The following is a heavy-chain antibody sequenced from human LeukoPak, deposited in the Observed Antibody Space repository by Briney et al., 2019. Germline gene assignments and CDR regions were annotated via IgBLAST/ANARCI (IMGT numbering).Heavy chain of an antibody. V-gene: IGHV4-59*01. Sequence: SETLSLTCTVSGGSISYYYWSWIRQPPGKGLEWIGYIYYSGSTNYNPSLKSRVTISVDTSKNQFSLKLSSVTAADTAVYYCARGVNFEYSCQGTLVTVSS. J-gene: IGHJ4*02. CDR1: GGSISYYY. D-gene: IGHD3-10*01. CDR3: ARGVNFEY. CDR2: IYYSGST.